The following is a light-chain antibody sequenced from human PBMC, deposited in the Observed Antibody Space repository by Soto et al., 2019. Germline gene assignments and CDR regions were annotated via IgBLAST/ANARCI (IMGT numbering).Light chain of an antibody. CDR1: SSNIGSNT. V-gene: IGLV1-44*01. Sequence: QLVLTQPPSASGTPGQRVTISCSGSSSNIGSNTVNWYQQLPGTAPKLLMYSNNQRPSGVPDRFSGSKSGTSASLAISGLQSEDEADYYCAAWDDRLNAMVFGGGTKLTVL. J-gene: IGLJ2*01. CDR2: SNN. CDR3: AAWDDRLNAMV.